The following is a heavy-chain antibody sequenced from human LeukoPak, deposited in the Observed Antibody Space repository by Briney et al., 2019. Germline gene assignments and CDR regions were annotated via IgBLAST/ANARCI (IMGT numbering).Heavy chain of an antibody. CDR1: GFTFSSYG. CDR3: AKDSGSGWYEAHFDP. D-gene: IGHD6-19*01. V-gene: IGHV3-30*02. J-gene: IGHJ5*02. Sequence: GGSLRLSCAASGFTFSSYGMHWVRQAPGKGLEWVAFIQYDGSIKYYGDSLKGRFTISRDNSKNTLYLQMNSLRAEDTAVYYCAKDSGSGWYEAHFDPWGQGTLVTVSS. CDR2: IQYDGSIK.